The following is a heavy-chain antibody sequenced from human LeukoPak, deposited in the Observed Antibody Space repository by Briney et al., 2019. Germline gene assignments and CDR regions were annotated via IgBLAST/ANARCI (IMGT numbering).Heavy chain of an antibody. D-gene: IGHD6-13*01. V-gene: IGHV1-8*01. CDR2: MNPNSGNT. CDR3: ARSKYSSSWWTTDPVDY. J-gene: IGHJ4*02. CDR1: GYTFTSYD. Sequence: ASVKVSFKASGYTFTSYDINWVRQATGQGLELMGWMNPNSGNTGYAQKFQGRVTMTRNTSISTAYMELSSLRSEDTAVYYCARSKYSSSWWTTDPVDYWGQGTLVTVSS.